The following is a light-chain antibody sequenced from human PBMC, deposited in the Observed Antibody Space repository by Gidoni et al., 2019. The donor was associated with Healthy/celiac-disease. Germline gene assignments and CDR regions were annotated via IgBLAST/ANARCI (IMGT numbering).Light chain of an antibody. CDR1: SSDVGCYNY. CDR3: SSYTSSFYV. J-gene: IGLJ1*01. CDR2: DVS. V-gene: IGLV2-14*03. Sequence: QSALTQPASVSGSPGQSITISCTGTSSDVGCYNYVSWYQQHPGKAPKLMIYDVSNRPSGVSNRFSGSKSGNTASLTISGLQAEDEADYYCSSYTSSFYVFGTGTKVTVL.